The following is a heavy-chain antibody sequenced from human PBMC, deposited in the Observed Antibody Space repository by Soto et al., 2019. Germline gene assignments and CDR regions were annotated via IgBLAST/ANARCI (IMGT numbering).Heavy chain of an antibody. Sequence: QVQLVQSGAEVKKPGASVKVSCKASGYTFTRYDINWVRQATGQGLEWMGWMNPNSGNTGYAQKFQGRVTMTRNTTISTAYMELSSLRSEDTAVYYCARANYYDSSGYYPNFDYWGQGTLVTVSS. CDR3: ARANYYDSSGYYPNFDY. CDR1: GYTFTRYD. D-gene: IGHD3-22*01. V-gene: IGHV1-8*01. CDR2: MNPNSGNT. J-gene: IGHJ4*02.